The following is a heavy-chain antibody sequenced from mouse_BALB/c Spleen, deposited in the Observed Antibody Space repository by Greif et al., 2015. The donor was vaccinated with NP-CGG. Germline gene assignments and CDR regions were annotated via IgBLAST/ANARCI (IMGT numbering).Heavy chain of an antibody. CDR2: INPGSGGT. V-gene: IGHV1-54*01. D-gene: IGHD2-1*01. CDR1: GYAFTNYL. J-gene: IGHJ4*01. Sequence: QVQLQQSGAELVRPGTSVKGSCKASGYAFTNYLIEGVKQRPGQGLEWIGVINPGSGGTNYNEKFKGKATLTADKSSSTAYMQLSSLTSDDSAVYCCARNYGKIMDYWGQGTSVTVSS. CDR3: ARNYGKIMDY.